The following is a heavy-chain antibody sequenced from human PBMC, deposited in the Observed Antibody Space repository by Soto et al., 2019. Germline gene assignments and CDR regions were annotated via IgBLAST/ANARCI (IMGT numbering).Heavy chain of an antibody. CDR1: GGTFSSYA. V-gene: IGHV1-69*13. D-gene: IGHD3-22*01. Sequence: SVKVSCKASGGTFSSYAISWVRQAPGQGLEWMGGIIPIFGTANYAQKFQGRVTITADESTSTAYMELSSLRSEDTAVYYCARHRRAYMIVVVITPLDYYYYGMDVWGQGTTVTVS. CDR2: IIPIFGTA. J-gene: IGHJ6*02. CDR3: ARHRRAYMIVVVITPLDYYYYGMDV.